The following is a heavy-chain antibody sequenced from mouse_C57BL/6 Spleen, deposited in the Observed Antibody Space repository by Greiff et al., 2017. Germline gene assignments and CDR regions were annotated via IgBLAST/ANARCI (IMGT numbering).Heavy chain of an antibody. J-gene: IGHJ3*01. CDR1: GYTFTSYW. CDR2: IHPSDSDT. V-gene: IGHV1-74*01. Sequence: QVQLQQPGAELVKPGASVKVSCKASGYTFTSYWMHWVKQRPGQGLEWIGRIHPSDSDTNYNQKFKGKATLTVDKSSSTAYMQLSSLTSEDSAVYYCASIGFYYYGSSFPFAYWGQGTLVTVSA. CDR3: ASIGFYYYGSSFPFAY. D-gene: IGHD1-1*01.